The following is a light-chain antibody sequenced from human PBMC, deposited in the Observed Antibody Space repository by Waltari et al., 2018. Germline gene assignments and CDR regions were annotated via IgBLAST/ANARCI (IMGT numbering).Light chain of an antibody. CDR1: SSDVRTYNL. J-gene: IGLJ1*01. CDR3: CSYAGSSTYV. V-gene: IGLV2-23*01. CDR2: EGS. Sequence: QSALTQPASVSGSPGQSIPTSCTGTSSDVRTYNLISWYQQHPGKAPKLIIYEGSKRPSGVSHRFSGSKSGNTASLTISGLQAEDEADYYCCSYAGSSTYVFGTGTKVTVL.